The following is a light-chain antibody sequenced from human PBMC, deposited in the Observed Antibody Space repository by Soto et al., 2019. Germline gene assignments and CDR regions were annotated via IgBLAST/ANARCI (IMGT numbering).Light chain of an antibody. CDR2: GNS. Sequence: QSVLTQPPSVSGAPGQRVTISCTGSSSNIGAGYDVHWCQQLPGTSPKLLIYGNSNRPSGVPDRFSGTKSGTSASLAITGLQAEDEADYYCKSYDSSLSGVVFGGGNKLTVL. J-gene: IGLJ2*01. V-gene: IGLV1-40*01. CDR1: SSNIGAGYD. CDR3: KSYDSSLSGVV.